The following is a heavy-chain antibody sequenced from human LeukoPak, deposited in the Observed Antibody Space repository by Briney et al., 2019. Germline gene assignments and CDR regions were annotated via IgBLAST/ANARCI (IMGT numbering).Heavy chain of an antibody. J-gene: IGHJ4*02. D-gene: IGHD1-26*01. Sequence: GSLRLSCAASGFPFSDHYMHWVRQAPGKGLEWVSFIDSTSTYIHYADSVKGRFTISRDNAKNSLYLQMNSLRADDTAVYYCAEGSGGPGYWGQGTLVTVSS. CDR3: AEGSGGPGY. CDR2: IDSTSTYI. V-gene: IGHV3-21*01. CDR1: GFPFSDHY.